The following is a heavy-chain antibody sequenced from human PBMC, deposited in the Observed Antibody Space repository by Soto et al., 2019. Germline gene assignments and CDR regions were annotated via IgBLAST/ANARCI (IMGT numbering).Heavy chain of an antibody. CDR3: AKGQVVPAAHYYYYGMDV. CDR2: ISGGDGST. D-gene: IGHD2-2*01. Sequence: EVQLLESGGGLVQPGGSLRLSCAASGFTFSSYAMSWVRQAPGKGLEWVSAISGGDGSTYYADSVKGRFTISRDNSKNTLYLQMNSLRAEDTAVYYCAKGQVVPAAHYYYYGMDVWGQGTTVTVSS. V-gene: IGHV3-23*01. J-gene: IGHJ6*02. CDR1: GFTFSSYA.